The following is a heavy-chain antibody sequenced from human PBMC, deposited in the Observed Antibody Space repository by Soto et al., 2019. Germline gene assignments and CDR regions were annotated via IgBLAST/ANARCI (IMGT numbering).Heavy chain of an antibody. J-gene: IGHJ4*02. D-gene: IGHD3-10*01. CDR2: ISGSGGST. CDR1: GFTFSSYA. CDR3: AKDLLRYYGSGSYFVLGSFDY. V-gene: IGHV3-23*01. Sequence: GGSLRLSCAASGFTFSSYAMSWVRQAPGKGLEWVSAISGSGGSTYYADSVKGRFTISRDNSKNTLYLQMNSLRAEDTAVYYCAKDLLRYYGSGSYFVLGSFDYWGQGTLVTVSS.